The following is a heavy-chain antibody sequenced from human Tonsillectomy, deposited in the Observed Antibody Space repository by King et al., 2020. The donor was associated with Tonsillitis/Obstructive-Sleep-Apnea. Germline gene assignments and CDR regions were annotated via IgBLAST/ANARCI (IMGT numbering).Heavy chain of an antibody. CDR2: IIPILGIA. Sequence: QLVQSGAEVKKPGSSVKVSCKASGGTFSTYAISWVRQAPGQGLEWMGGIIPILGIANYAQKFQGRVTITADKSTRTAYMDLSSLRSEDTAVYYCARDMEIATMSTLLYYYYYGLDVWGQGTTVTVSS. CDR3: ARDMEIATMSTLLYYYYYGLDV. J-gene: IGHJ6*02. D-gene: IGHD5-24*01. CDR1: GGTFSTYA. V-gene: IGHV1-69*10.